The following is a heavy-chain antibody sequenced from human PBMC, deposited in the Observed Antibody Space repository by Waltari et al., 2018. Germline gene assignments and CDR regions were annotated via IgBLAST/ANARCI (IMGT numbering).Heavy chain of an antibody. Sequence: EVQLVESGGGLVQPGGSLSLSCAASGFILSSHDMHWVRQATGKGLEWVAGVGSGGDTYYLDSVKGRFSISRENAKNSLYLQMDSLRAGDTAVYYCARVGDKSLNYGLDVWGQGTTVTVSS. V-gene: IGHV3-13*01. D-gene: IGHD2-21*01. CDR1: GFILSSHD. J-gene: IGHJ6*02. CDR2: VGSGGDT. CDR3: ARVGDKSLNYGLDV.